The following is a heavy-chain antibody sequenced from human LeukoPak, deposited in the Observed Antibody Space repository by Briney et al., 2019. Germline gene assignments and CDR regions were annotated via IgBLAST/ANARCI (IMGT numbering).Heavy chain of an antibody. J-gene: IGHJ4*02. V-gene: IGHV3-66*01. CDR3: ASGRYCSGGSCYGPLDY. CDR2: IYSGGTT. Sequence: GGSLRLSCAASGFSVSSNYMSWVRQAPGKGLEWVSVIYSGGTTYYTDSVKGRFTISRNNSKNTLYLQMNSLRAEDTAVYYCASGRYCSGGSCYGPLDYWGQGTLVPVSS. CDR1: GFSVSSNY. D-gene: IGHD2-15*01.